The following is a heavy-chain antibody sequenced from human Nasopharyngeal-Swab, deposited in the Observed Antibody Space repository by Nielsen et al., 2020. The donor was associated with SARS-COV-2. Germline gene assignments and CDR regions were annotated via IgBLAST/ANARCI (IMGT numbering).Heavy chain of an antibody. CDR2: IYYNGNT. D-gene: IGHD6-13*01. J-gene: IGHJ4*02. CDR3: VRSSSWYYFDY. V-gene: IGHV4-39*01. CDR1: GDSIAYSTFY. Sequence: GSLRLSCTVSGDSIAYSTFYWGWIRQPPGKGLEWIGNIYYNGNTYQNPSLKSRLTISVDKSKNQFSLQLSSVTAADTAVYYCVRSSSWYYFDYWAREPWSPSPQ.